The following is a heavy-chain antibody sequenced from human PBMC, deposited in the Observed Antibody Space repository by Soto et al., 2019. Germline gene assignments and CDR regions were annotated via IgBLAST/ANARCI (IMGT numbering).Heavy chain of an antibody. CDR2: IVVGSGNT. J-gene: IGHJ5*02. Sequence: GASVKVSCKASGFTFTSSAVQWVRQARGQRLEWIGWIVVGSGNTNYAQKFQERVTITRDMSTSTAYMELSSLRSEDTAVYYCAADPEYPPGIAVAGTFDPWGQGTLVTVSS. V-gene: IGHV1-58*01. CDR1: GFTFTSSA. CDR3: AADPEYPPGIAVAGTFDP. D-gene: IGHD6-19*01.